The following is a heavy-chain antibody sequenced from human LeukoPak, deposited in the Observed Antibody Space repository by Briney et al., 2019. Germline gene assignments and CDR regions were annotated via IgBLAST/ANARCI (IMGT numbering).Heavy chain of an antibody. CDR1: GYTLTELS. Sequence: GASVKVSCKVSGYTLTELSMHWVRQAPGKGLEWMGGFDPEDGETIYAQKFQGRVTMTEDTSTDTAYMELSSLRSEDTAVYYCATAGLRPSDYYDSSGYYFGGYWGQGTLVTVSS. J-gene: IGHJ4*02. V-gene: IGHV1-24*01. CDR3: ATAGLRPSDYYDSSGYYFGGY. D-gene: IGHD3-22*01. CDR2: FDPEDGET.